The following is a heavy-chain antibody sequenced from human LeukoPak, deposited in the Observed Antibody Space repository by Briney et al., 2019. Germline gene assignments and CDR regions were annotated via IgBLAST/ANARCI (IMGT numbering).Heavy chain of an antibody. D-gene: IGHD3/OR15-3a*01. CDR3: ARTRTDFVGYYFDD. J-gene: IGHJ4*02. CDR2: ISSSGSNI. CDR1: GFTFSDYY. Sequence: GGSLRLSCAASGFTFSDYYMSWIRQAPGKGLEWVSYISSSGSNIYYADSVKGRFTISRDNAKNSLYLQMNSLRAEDTAVYYCARTRTDFVGYYFDDWGQGTLVTVSS. V-gene: IGHV3-11*01.